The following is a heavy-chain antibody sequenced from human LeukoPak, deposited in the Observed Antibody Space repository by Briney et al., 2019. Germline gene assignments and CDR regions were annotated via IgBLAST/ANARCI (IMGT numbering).Heavy chain of an antibody. D-gene: IGHD3-22*01. CDR2: ISWNSGSI. V-gene: IGHV3-9*01. CDR3: AKVSTYDSSAYYSAGYDY. Sequence: GGSLRLSCAASGFTFDDYAMHWVRHAPGKSLEWVSGISWNSGSIGYADSVKGRFTISRDNAKNSLYLQMNSLRAEDTALYYCAKVSTYDSSAYYSAGYDYWGQGTLVTVSS. CDR1: GFTFDDYA. J-gene: IGHJ4*02.